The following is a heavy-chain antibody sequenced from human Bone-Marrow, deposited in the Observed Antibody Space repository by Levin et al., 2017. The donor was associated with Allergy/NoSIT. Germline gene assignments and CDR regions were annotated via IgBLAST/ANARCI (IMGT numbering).Heavy chain of an antibody. CDR3: ARGREMSSRLGIGY. V-gene: IGHV3-74*01. D-gene: IGHD5-24*01. J-gene: IGHJ4*02. Sequence: GGSLRLSCAASGFTFSSYWMHWVREGPGKGLVWVSRINSDGSSTDYADFVKGRFTISRDNAKNILYLQMNSLRAEDTAVYHCARGREMSSRLGIGYWGQGTLVTVSS. CDR2: INSDGSST. CDR1: GFTFSSYW.